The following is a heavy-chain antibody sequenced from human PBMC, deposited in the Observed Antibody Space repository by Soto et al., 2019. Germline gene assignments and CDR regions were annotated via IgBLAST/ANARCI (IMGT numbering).Heavy chain of an antibody. V-gene: IGHV4-59*08. D-gene: IGHD4-17*01. J-gene: IGHJ6*02. CDR1: GGSISSYY. Sequence: SETLSLTCTVSGGSISSYYWSWIRQPPGKGLEWIGYIYYSGSTNYNPSLKSRVTISVDTSKNHFSLKLSSVTAADTAVYYCARLRGDYGDYYYYGMDVWGQGTTVTVSS. CDR3: ARLRGDYGDYYYYGMDV. CDR2: IYYSGST.